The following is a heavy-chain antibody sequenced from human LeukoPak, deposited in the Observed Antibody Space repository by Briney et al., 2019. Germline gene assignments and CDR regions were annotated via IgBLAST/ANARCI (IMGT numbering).Heavy chain of an antibody. V-gene: IGHV1-18*01. J-gene: IGHJ6*02. Sequence: ASVKVSCKASGYTFTSYGIRWVRQAPGQGLEWMGWISAYNGNTNYAQKLQGRVTMTTDTSTSTAYMELRSLLSDDTAVDYCATDAGYNYAVTIHYYYYGMDVWGQGTTVTVSS. CDR2: ISAYNGNT. CDR3: ATDAGYNYAVTIHYYYYGMDV. CDR1: GYTFTSYG. D-gene: IGHD5-18*01.